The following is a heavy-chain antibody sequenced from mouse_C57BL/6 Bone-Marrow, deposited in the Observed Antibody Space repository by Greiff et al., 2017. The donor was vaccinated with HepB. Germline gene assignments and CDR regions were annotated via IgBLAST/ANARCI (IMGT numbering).Heavy chain of an antibody. Sequence: EVHLVESGEGLVKPGGSLKLSCAASGFTFSSYAMSWVRQTPEKRLEWVAYISSGGDYIYYADTVKGRFTISRDNARNTLYLQMSSLKSEDTAMYYCTRADYYGSSYNYAMDYWGQGTSVTVSS. CDR3: TRADYYGSSYNYAMDY. J-gene: IGHJ4*01. V-gene: IGHV5-9-1*02. D-gene: IGHD1-1*01. CDR2: ISSGGDYI. CDR1: GFTFSSYA.